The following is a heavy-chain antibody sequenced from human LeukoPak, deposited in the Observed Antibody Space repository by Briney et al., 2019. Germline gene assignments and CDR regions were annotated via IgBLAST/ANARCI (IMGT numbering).Heavy chain of an antibody. CDR2: ISSNGGRT. Sequence: PGGSLRLSCSASGFTFSSYAMHWVRQAPGKGLEYVSGISSNGGRTDYADSVKGRFTISRDNSKNTLYLQMSSLRAEDTAVYYCVKGISRTAKLPLDYWGQGTLVTVSS. D-gene: IGHD2-2*01. V-gene: IGHV3-64D*09. J-gene: IGHJ4*02. CDR1: GFTFSSYA. CDR3: VKGISRTAKLPLDY.